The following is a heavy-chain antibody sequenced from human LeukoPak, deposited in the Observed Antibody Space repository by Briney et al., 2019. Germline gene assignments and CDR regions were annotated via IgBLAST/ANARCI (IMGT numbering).Heavy chain of an antibody. D-gene: IGHD3-16*01. V-gene: IGHV3-74*01. CDR1: GFTFSNHW. Sequence: GRSLRLSCPASGFTFSNHWMYCVRQGPGKGLVWISDIDTDGSSTNYADSVKGRFTISRDNAKNTLYLQMNSLGAADTAVYYCVRALGDYWGQGDYWGQGTLVTVSS. J-gene: IGHJ4*02. CDR2: IDTDGSST. CDR3: VRALGDYWGQGDY.